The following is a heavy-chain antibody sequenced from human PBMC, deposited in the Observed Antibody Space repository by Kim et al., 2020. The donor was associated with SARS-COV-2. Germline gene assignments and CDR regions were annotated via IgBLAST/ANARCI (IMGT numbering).Heavy chain of an antibody. D-gene: IGHD3-10*01. CDR3: ARWGSGTSRDYYYGMDV. J-gene: IGHJ6*02. CDR2: ISSSSSYI. V-gene: IGHV3-21*01. CDR1: GFTFSSYS. Sequence: GGSLRLSCAASGFTFSSYSMNWVRQAPGKGLEWVSSISSSSSYIYYADSVKGRFTISRDNAKNSLYLQMNSLRAEDTAVYYCARWGSGTSRDYYYGMDVWGQGTTVTVSS.